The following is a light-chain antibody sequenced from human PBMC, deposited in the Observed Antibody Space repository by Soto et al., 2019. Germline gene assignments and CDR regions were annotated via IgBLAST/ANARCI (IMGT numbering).Light chain of an antibody. CDR3: QQYNNWPHT. J-gene: IGKJ2*01. V-gene: IGKV1-39*01. CDR2: AAS. CDR1: QSISAY. Sequence: DIQMTQSPSSMSASVGDRVTMTCRASQSISAYLNWYQQKPGKAPKLLIYAASSLQSGVPVRFSGSGSGTEFTLTINSLQSEDFAVYYCQQYNNWPHTFGQGTKVDI.